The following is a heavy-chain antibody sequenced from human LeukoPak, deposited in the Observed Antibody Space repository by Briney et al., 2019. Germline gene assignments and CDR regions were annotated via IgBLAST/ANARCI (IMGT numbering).Heavy chain of an antibody. D-gene: IGHD4-23*01. Sequence: GASVKVSCKASGGTFISYAISWVRQAPGQGLEWMGGIIPIFGTANYAQKFQGRVTITADKSTSTAYMELSSLRSEDTAVYYCARGDYGGPSSYFDYWGQGTLVTVSS. J-gene: IGHJ4*02. CDR2: IIPIFGTA. V-gene: IGHV1-69*06. CDR1: GGTFISYA. CDR3: ARGDYGGPSSYFDY.